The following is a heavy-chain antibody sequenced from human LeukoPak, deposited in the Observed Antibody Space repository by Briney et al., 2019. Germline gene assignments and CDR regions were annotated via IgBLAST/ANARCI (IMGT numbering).Heavy chain of an antibody. CDR1: GGSISGYY. V-gene: IGHV4-4*07. J-gene: IGHJ4*02. Sequence: PSETLSLTCTVSGGSISGYYWNWIRQPAGKGLEWIGLIYTSGSTDYNPSLKSRVTISVDTSKNQFSLKLSSVTAADTAVYYCARIRPTSAATFDYWGQGTLVTVSS. CDR3: ARIRPTSAATFDY. CDR2: IYTSGST. D-gene: IGHD4-11*01.